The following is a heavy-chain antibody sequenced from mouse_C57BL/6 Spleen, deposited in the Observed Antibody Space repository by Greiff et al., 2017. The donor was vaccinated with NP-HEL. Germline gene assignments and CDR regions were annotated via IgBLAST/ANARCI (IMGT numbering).Heavy chain of an antibody. J-gene: IGHJ4*01. V-gene: IGHV8-12*01. CDR1: GFSLSTSGMG. D-gene: IGHD2-4*01. Sequence: ESGPGILQSSQTLSLTCSFSGFSLSTSGMGVSWIRQPSGKGLEWLAHIYWVDDKRYNPSLKSRLTISKDTSRNQVFLKITSVDTADTATYYCARRGGYYYDYDEAMDYWGQGTSVTVSS. CDR2: IYWVDDK. CDR3: ARRGGYYYDYDEAMDY.